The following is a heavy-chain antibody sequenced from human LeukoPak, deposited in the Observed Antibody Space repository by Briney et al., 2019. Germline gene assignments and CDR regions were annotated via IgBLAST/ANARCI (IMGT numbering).Heavy chain of an antibody. CDR1: GGSISSYY. CDR3: ARDNCSSTSCYPSN. J-gene: IGHJ4*02. D-gene: IGHD2-2*01. Sequence: PSETLSLTCTVSGGSISSYYWSWIRQPAGKGLEWIGRIYTSGSTNYNPSLKSRVTMSVDTSKNQFSLKLSSVTAADTAVYYCARDNCSSTSCYPSNWGQGTLVTVSS. V-gene: IGHV4-4*07. CDR2: IYTSGST.